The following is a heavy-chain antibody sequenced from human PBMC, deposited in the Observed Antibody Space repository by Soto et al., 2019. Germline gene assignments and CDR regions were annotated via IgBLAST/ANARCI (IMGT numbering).Heavy chain of an antibody. CDR2: INPNSGGT. J-gene: IGHJ3*02. V-gene: IGHV1-2*04. Sequence: ASLKFSCKASGGTFTGYYMHWVRQAPGQGLEWMGWINPNSGGTNYAQKFQGWVTMTRDTSISTAYMELSRLRSDDTAVYYCARELMKGDAFDIWGQGTMVTVSS. CDR1: GGTFTGYY. CDR3: ARELMKGDAFDI. D-gene: IGHD2-8*01.